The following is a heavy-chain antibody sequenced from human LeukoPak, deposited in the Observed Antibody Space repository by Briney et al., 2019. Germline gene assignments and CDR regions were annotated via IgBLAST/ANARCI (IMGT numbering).Heavy chain of an antibody. D-gene: IGHD3-16*01. CDR3: GRLPTRLREGYYFYYGMDV. Sequence: GGSLRLSCAASGFTFRKYNMNWVGQAPGKGVDWVSSISSSSSYIHYADSVKGRFTISRDNANNSLFLQMNSLRAEDTAVYYCGRLPTRLREGYYFYYGMDVWGQGTTVTVSS. CDR2: ISSSSSYI. J-gene: IGHJ6*02. V-gene: IGHV3-21*01. CDR1: GFTFRKYN.